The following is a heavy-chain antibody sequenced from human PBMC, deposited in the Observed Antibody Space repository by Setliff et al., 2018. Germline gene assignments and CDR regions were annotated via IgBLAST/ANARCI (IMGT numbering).Heavy chain of an antibody. J-gene: IGHJ4*02. D-gene: IGHD3-10*01. CDR2: INHSGST. CDR3: ARSLGSGSYYNSRPFYSDY. V-gene: IGHV4-34*01. Sequence: PSETLSLTCAVYGGSFSTYYWNWIRQPPGKGLEWIGEINHSGSTNYNPSLKSRVTISVDTSKNQFSLKLRSVTAADTAVYFCARSLGSGSYYNSRPFYSDYWGQGTLGTSPQ. CDR1: GGSFSTYY.